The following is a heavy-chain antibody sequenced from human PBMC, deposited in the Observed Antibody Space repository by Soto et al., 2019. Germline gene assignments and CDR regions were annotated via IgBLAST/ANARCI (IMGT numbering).Heavy chain of an antibody. CDR3: TRVTGSYSYDY. Sequence: EVQLVESGGGLVQPGGSLRLSCVASGFTFSDHYMDWVRQAPGKGLEWVGRTRKKANSYSTEYAASVRGRFTVSRDDSKSSLFLQMNSLITEDTVVYYCTRVTGSYSYDYWGQGTLVTVSS. J-gene: IGHJ4*02. CDR2: TRKKANSYST. CDR1: GFTFSDHY. V-gene: IGHV3-72*01. D-gene: IGHD3-10*01.